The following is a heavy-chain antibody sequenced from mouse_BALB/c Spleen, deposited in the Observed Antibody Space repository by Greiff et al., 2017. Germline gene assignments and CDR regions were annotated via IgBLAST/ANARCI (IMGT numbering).Heavy chain of an antibody. CDR1: GYSITSGYY. D-gene: IGHD2-14*01. V-gene: IGHV3-6*02. J-gene: IGHJ2*01. CDR2: ISYDGSN. Sequence: EVKLQESGPGLVKPSQSLSLTCSVTGYSITSGYYWNWIRQFPGNKLEWMGYISYDGSNNYNPSLKNRISITRDTSKNQFFLKLNSVTTEDTATYYCAREDRYDGFDYWGQGTTLTVSS. CDR3: AREDRYDGFDY.